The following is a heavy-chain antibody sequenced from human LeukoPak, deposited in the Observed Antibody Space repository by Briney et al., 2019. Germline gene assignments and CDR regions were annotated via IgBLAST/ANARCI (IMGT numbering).Heavy chain of an antibody. Sequence: PGGSLRLSCAASGFTVSSNYMSWVRQAPGKGLEWVSVIYSGGSTYYADSVKGRFTISRDNSKNTLYLQMNSLRAEDTAVCYCARSSGYPYGMDVWGQGTTVTVSS. J-gene: IGHJ6*02. CDR1: GFTVSSNY. CDR2: IYSGGST. D-gene: IGHD3-3*01. CDR3: ARSSGYPYGMDV. V-gene: IGHV3-53*01.